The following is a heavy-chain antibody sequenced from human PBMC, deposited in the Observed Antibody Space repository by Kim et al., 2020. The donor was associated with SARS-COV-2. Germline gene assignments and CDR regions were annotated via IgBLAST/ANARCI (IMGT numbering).Heavy chain of an antibody. D-gene: IGHD3-3*01. Sequence: ASVKDSCKASGYTFTSYGISWVRQAPGQGLEWMGWISAYNGNTNYAQKLQGRVTMTTDTSTSTAYMELRRLRSDDTAVYYCAREGTYYDFWSGPIPNYYYGMDVWCQETTVTVSS. CDR1: GYTFTSYG. J-gene: IGHJ6*02. V-gene: IGHV1-18*01. CDR2: ISAYNGNT. CDR3: AREGTYYDFWSGPIPNYYYGMDV.